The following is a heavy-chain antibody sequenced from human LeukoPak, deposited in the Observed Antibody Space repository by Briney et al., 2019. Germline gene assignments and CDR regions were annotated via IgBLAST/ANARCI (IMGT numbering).Heavy chain of an antibody. CDR1: GFTFDDYA. CDR2: ISWNRGSI. J-gene: IGHJ4*02. Sequence: GGSLRLSCAAPGFTFDDYAMHWVRQAPGKGLQWVSGISWNRGSIGYADSVKGRFTISRDNAKNSLYLQMNSLRAEDTALYYCAKDISDGRSSSSDWGQGTLVTVSS. CDR3: AKDISDGRSSSSD. V-gene: IGHV3-9*01. D-gene: IGHD6-6*01.